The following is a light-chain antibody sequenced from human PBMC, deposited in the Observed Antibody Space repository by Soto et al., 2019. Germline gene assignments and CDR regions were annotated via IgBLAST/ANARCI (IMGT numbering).Light chain of an antibody. V-gene: IGKV1-27*01. J-gene: IGKJ1*01. CDR1: QAIKTC. CDR3: QRYDIAPWA. CDR2: AAS. Sequence: DFRMTQSPSSLSASVGDRVTVTCRASQAIKTCLAWYQQKPGKVPKLLIYAASTLQSGVPSRFSGSGSETDFTLTINNLQPEDVATYYCQRYDIAPWAFGPGTKVEIK.